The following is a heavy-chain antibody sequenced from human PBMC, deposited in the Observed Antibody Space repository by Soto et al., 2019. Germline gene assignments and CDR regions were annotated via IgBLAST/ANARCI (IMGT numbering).Heavy chain of an antibody. D-gene: IGHD6-13*01. J-gene: IGHJ4*02. CDR3: AKDKDCHSSSWYFYPSDY. Sequence: EVQLLESGGGLVQPGGSLRLSCAASGFTFSSDAMSWVRQAPGKGLEWVSAISGSGGSTYYAASVKGRFTISRDNSKNTLELQMHSLSAEDTAVDYCAKDKDCHSSSWYFYPSDYWGQGTLVTVSS. CDR2: ISGSGGST. V-gene: IGHV3-23*01. CDR1: GFTFSSDA.